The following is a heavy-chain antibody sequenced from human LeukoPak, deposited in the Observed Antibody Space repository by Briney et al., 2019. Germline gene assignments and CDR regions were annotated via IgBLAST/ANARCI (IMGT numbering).Heavy chain of an antibody. J-gene: IGHJ5*02. CDR1: GGSFSGYY. D-gene: IGHD6-13*01. CDR3: ARFSVAAAGTGWFDP. CDR2: IYYSGST. V-gene: IGHV4-59*01. Sequence: PSETLSLTCAVYGGSFSGYYWSWIRQPPGKGLEWIGYIYYSGSTNYNPSLKSRVTISVDTSKNQLSLKLSSVTAADTAVYYCARFSVAAAGTGWFDPWGQGTLVTVSA.